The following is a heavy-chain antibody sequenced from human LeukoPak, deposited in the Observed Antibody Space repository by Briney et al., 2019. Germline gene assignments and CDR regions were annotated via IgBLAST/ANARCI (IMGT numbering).Heavy chain of an antibody. Sequence: PGGSLRLSCAASGFTFSRYWMHWVRQAPGKGLVWVSRMNTDGSRTDYADSVKGRFTNSRDNAKNTLYLQMDSLGVEDTAVYSCASDFGGHDDFWGQGILVTVSS. CDR1: GFTFSRYW. J-gene: IGHJ4*02. CDR3: ASDFGGHDDF. V-gene: IGHV3-74*01. D-gene: IGHD4-23*01. CDR2: MNTDGSRT.